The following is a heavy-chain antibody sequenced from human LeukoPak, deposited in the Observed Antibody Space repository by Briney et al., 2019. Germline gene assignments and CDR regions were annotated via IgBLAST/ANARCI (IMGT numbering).Heavy chain of an antibody. CDR1: GGSFSDYF. Sequence: SETLSLTCAVYGGSFSDYFWGWIRQPPGKGLEWIGYISPNGYTKYTPSLKSRVTISRDTSENQFSLILSSVTAADTAVYYCTRHDVVAVIGHGMAVWGQGTTVTVSS. CDR2: ISPNGYT. CDR3: TRHDVVAVIGHGMAV. J-gene: IGHJ6*02. D-gene: IGHD2-15*01. V-gene: IGHV4-59*08.